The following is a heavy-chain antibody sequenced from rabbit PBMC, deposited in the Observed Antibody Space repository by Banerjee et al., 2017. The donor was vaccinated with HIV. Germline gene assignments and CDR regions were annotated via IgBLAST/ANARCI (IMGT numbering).Heavy chain of an antibody. CDR1: GFDFSSNA. CDR2: IYDGSSGST. J-gene: IGHJ4*01. D-gene: IGHD4-1*01. Sequence: QEQLEESGGGLVQPEGSLTLTCKASGFDFSSNAICWVRQAPGKGLEWIACIYDGSSGSTYYTSWAKGRFTISKTSSTTVTLQMTSLTGADTATYFCARDLAGVIGWNFNLWGPGTLVTVS. V-gene: IGHV1S45*01. CDR3: ARDLAGVIGWNFNL.